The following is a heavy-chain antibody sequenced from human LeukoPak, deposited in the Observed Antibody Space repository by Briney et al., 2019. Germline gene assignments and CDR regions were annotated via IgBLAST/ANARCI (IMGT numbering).Heavy chain of an antibody. CDR1: GFTFSNAW. CDR2: IKSKTDGGTT. D-gene: IGHD7-27*01. V-gene: IGHV3-15*01. Sequence: GGSLRLSCAASGFTFSNAWMSWVRQAPGKGLEWVGRIKSKTDGGTTDYAAPVKGRFTISRDDSKNTLYLQMNSLKTEDTAVYYCTTGALGMGLDFDYWGQGTLVTVSS. J-gene: IGHJ4*02. CDR3: TTGALGMGLDFDY.